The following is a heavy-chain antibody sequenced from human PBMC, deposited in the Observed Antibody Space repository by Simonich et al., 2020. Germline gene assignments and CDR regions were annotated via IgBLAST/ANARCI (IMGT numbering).Heavy chain of an antibody. V-gene: IGHV3-23*01. CDR1: GFTFSSYA. J-gene: IGHJ4*02. CDR3: ATYYFDY. CDR2: ISGSGGST. Sequence: EVQLLESGGGLVQPGGSLRLSCAASGFTFSSYAMSGVRQGQGKGREWVSAISGSGGSTYYADSVKGRFTISRDNSKNTLYLQMNSLRAEDTAVYYCATYYFDYWGQGTLVTVSS.